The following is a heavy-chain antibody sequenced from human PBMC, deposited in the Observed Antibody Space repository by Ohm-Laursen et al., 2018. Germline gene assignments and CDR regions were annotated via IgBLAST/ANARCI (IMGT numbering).Heavy chain of an antibody. Sequence: SSVKVSCKASGGTFSSYAISWVRQAPGQGLEWMGRIIPIFGTANYAQKFQGRVTITADKSTSTAYMELSSLRSEDTAVYYCARSSSSSHYYYGMDVWGQGTTVTVSS. CDR3: ARSSSSSHYYYGMDV. J-gene: IGHJ6*02. V-gene: IGHV1-69*06. D-gene: IGHD6-6*01. CDR1: GGTFSSYA. CDR2: IIPIFGTA.